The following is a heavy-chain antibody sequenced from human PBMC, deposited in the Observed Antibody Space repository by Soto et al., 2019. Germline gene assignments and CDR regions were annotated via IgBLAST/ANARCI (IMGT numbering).Heavy chain of an antibody. D-gene: IGHD5-12*01. Sequence: QPQLQESGPGLVKPSETLSLTCTVSGGSISSNTYYWAWIRQPPGKGLEWIGSIYESGTTYYNPSLKSRVTISVDTSKNQFSLKLSSVTAADTAVYYCARPSVREYSGYVADFDYWGQGTLVTVSS. CDR2: IYESGTT. V-gene: IGHV4-39*01. CDR3: ARPSVREYSGYVADFDY. CDR1: GGSISSNTYY. J-gene: IGHJ4*02.